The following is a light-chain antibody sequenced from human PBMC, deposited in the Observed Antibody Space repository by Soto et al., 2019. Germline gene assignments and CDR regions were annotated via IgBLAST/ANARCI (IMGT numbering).Light chain of an antibody. Sequence: EIVLTQSPGTLSLSPGERATLSCRASQSVSSNYLAWYQQKPGQAPRLLIYGASSRATGIPDRFSGSGSGTDFTLTINRLEPDEFAVFYCQQYGGSPYTFGEGTKLQIK. J-gene: IGKJ2*01. CDR2: GAS. CDR1: QSVSSNY. V-gene: IGKV3-20*01. CDR3: QQYGGSPYT.